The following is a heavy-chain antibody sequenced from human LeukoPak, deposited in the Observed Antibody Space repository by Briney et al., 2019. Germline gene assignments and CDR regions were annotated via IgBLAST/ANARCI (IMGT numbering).Heavy chain of an antibody. CDR1: GFTFSSYG. CDR2: ISYDGSNK. CDR3: AKEASGTDSGYDGIFDY. D-gene: IGHD5-12*01. Sequence: GGSLRLSCAASGFTFSSYGMHWVRQAPGKGLEWVAVISYDGSNKYYADSVKGRFTISRDNPKNTLYLQMNSLRAEDTAVYYCAKEASGTDSGYDGIFDYWGQGTLVTVSS. V-gene: IGHV3-30*18. J-gene: IGHJ4*02.